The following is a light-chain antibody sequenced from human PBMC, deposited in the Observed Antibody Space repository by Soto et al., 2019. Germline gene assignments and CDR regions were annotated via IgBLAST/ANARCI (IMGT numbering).Light chain of an antibody. CDR3: QQSCSPPWT. CDR2: DAT. Sequence: DIHMTQSPSSLSASVGDRVTLTCRASQTISTFLNWYQHKPGKAPKLLIYDATNLYSGVPSRFSGSGSGTDFTLTISSLQPEDFATYACQQSCSPPWTFGQGTKVELK. CDR1: QTISTF. J-gene: IGKJ1*01. V-gene: IGKV1-39*01.